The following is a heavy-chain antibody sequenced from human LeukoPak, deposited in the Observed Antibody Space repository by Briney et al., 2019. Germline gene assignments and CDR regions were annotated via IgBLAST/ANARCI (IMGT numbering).Heavy chain of an antibody. V-gene: IGHV1-18*01. D-gene: IGHD2-15*01. J-gene: IGHJ5*02. CDR2: ISTYDHDT. CDR3: VRDYFCSGGTCDDCFDP. CDR1: GYTFTNYG. Sequence: GASVTVSFKSSGYTFTNYGISWVRQAPGQGLEWMALISTYDHDTNYAQKFRGRVTMTTDTSTRTAYMELRSLGSDDTAVYYCVRDYFCSGGTCDDCFDPWGQGTLVTVSS.